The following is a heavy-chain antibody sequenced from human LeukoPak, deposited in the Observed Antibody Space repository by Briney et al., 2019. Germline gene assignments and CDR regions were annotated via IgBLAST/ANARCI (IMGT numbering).Heavy chain of an antibody. Sequence: PGASVKVSCKASGSTFTGFYIHWVRQAPGQGLEWMGWINPNNGATNYAKKFQGRVTMTRDTSISTAYLELRRLRFDDTAVYYCARDDPDRLTGYSNIDYWGQGTLVTVSS. V-gene: IGHV1-2*02. CDR1: GSTFTGFY. CDR2: INPNNGAT. CDR3: ARDDPDRLTGYSNIDY. J-gene: IGHJ4*02. D-gene: IGHD3-9*01.